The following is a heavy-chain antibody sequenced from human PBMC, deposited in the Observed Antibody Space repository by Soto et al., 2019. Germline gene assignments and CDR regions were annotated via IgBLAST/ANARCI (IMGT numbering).Heavy chain of an antibody. D-gene: IGHD3-3*01. J-gene: IGHJ6*02. CDR2: IIPIFGTA. CDR1: GANLSSSA. V-gene: IGHV1-69*13. CDR3: ARSISGDRFWEGYYYGMDV. Sequence: VKTFSKVSGANLSSSASSWERQAPEQGLEGMGGIIPIFGTANYAQKFQGRVTITADESTSTAYMELSSLRSEDTAVYYCARSISGDRFWEGYYYGMDVWGQGTTVTVSS.